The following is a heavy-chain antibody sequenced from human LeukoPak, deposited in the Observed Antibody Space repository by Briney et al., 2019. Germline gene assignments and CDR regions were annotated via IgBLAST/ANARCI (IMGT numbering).Heavy chain of an antibody. V-gene: IGHV3-64*02. D-gene: IGHD6-19*01. CDR3: ARGVRYHTGWYYFNY. CDR1: GFTFTTYT. CDR2: ISGNGGST. Sequence: GGSLRLSCAASGFTFTTYTMPWVRQAPGEGLEYVLAISGNGGSTYYADSVKGRFTISRDNSKNTLYLQMGSLRAEDMAVYYCARGVRYHTGWYYFNYWGQGTLVTVSS. J-gene: IGHJ4*02.